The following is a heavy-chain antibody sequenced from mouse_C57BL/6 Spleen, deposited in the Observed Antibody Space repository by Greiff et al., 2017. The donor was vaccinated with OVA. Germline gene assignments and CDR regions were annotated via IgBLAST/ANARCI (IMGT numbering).Heavy chain of an antibody. Sequence: QVQLQQSGAELVKPGASVKISCKASGYAFSTYWMNWVKQRPGKGLEWIGQIYPGDGDTNYNGKFKGKATLTADKSSSTAYMQLSSLTSEDSAVYFCARGNDGSLFDYWGQGTTLTVSS. CDR3: ARGNDGSLFDY. CDR2: IYPGDGDT. D-gene: IGHD2-3*01. CDR1: GYAFSTYW. V-gene: IGHV1-80*01. J-gene: IGHJ2*01.